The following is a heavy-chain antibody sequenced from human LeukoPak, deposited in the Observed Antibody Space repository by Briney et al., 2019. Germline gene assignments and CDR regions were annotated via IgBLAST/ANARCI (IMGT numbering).Heavy chain of an antibody. D-gene: IGHD2-15*01. Sequence: GGSLRLSCAASGFTFSSYAMSWVRQAPGKGLEWVSAISGSGGSTYYADSVKGRFTISRDNSKSTLYLQMNSLRAEDTAVYYCAKDGYCSGGSCYSDYWGQGTLVTVSS. CDR3: AKDGYCSGGSCYSDY. CDR1: GFTFSSYA. J-gene: IGHJ4*02. CDR2: ISGSGGST. V-gene: IGHV3-23*01.